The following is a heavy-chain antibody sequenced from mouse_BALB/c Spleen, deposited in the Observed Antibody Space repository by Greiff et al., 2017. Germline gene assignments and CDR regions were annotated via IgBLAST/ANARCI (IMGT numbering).Heavy chain of an antibody. J-gene: IGHJ4*01. CDR3: TRLRRDYYAMDY. Sequence: VQLQQSGTVLARPGASVKMSCKASGYTFTSYWMHWVKQRPGQGLEWIGAIYPGNSDTSYNQKFKGKAKLTAVTSTSTAYMELSSLTNEDSAVYYCTRLRRDYYAMDYWGQGTSVTVSS. CDR2: IYPGNSDT. V-gene: IGHV1-5*01. CDR1: GYTFTSYW. D-gene: IGHD2-12*01.